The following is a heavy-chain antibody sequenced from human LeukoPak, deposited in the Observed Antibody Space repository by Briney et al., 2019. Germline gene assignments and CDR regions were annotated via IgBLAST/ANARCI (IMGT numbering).Heavy chain of an antibody. V-gene: IGHV3-33*01. J-gene: IGHJ3*02. D-gene: IGHD4-17*01. CDR1: GFTFSSYG. Sequence: GGSLRLSCAASGFTFSSYGMHWVRQAPGKGLEWVAVIWYDGSNKYYADSVKGRFTISRDNSKNTLYLQMNSLGAEDTAVYYCARESLGYGDYDPSSSFDIWGQGTMVTVSS. CDR2: IWYDGSNK. CDR3: ARESLGYGDYDPSSSFDI.